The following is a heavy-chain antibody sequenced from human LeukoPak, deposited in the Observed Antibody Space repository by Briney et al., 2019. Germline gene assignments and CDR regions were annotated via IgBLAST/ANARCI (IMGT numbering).Heavy chain of an antibody. CDR2: SSSGSTI. Sequence: SSSGSTIYYADSVKGRFTISRDNTKNSLYLQMNSLRAEDTAVYYCARDREGGSYANWGQGTLVTVSS. CDR3: ARDREGGSYAN. D-gene: IGHD1-26*01. J-gene: IGHJ4*02. V-gene: IGHV3-11*01.